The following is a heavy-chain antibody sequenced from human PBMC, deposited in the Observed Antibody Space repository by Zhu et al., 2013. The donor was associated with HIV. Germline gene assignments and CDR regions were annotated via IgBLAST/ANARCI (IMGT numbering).Heavy chain of an antibody. CDR3: ARLAAAGTSIYYYYMDV. D-gene: IGHD6-13*01. J-gene: IGHJ6*03. CDR1: GGSISSYY. Sequence: VQLQESGPGLVKPSETLSLTCTVSGGSISSYYWSWIRQPPGKGLEWIGYIYYSGSTNYNPSLKSRVTISVDTSKNQFSLKLSSVTAADTAVYYCARLAAAGTSIYYYYMDVWGKGTTVTVSS. V-gene: IGHV4-59*01. CDR2: IYYSGST.